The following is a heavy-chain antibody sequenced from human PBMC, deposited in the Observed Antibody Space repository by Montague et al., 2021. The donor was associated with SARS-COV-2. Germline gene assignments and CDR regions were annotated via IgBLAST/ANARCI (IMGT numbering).Heavy chain of an antibody. V-gene: IGHV4-34*01. J-gene: IGHJ3*02. CDR2: INNSGST. CDR1: DGSFSGYY. CDR3: ARGQVTVFGVRIMLPSAGALDI. Sequence: SETLSLTCAVYDGSFSGYYWIWICQPPGKGLEWIGEINNSGSTNYNPSFKSRVTISVDTSTNQFSLKLNSVSAADTAVYYCARGQVTVFGVRIMLPSAGALDIWGQGTMVTVSS. D-gene: IGHD3-3*01.